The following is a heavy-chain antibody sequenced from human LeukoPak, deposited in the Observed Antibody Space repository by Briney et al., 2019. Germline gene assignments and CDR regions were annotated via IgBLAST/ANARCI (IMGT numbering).Heavy chain of an antibody. CDR3: ARPQGGWSSDAFDI. CDR2: IYTSGST. D-gene: IGHD6-19*01. Sequence: NPSETLSLTCTVSGGSISSYYWSWIRQPAGKGLEWIGRIYTSGSTNYNPSLKSRVTMSVDTSKNQFSLKLSSVTAADTAVYYCARPQGGWSSDAFDIWGQGTMVTVPS. V-gene: IGHV4-4*07. CDR1: GGSISSYY. J-gene: IGHJ3*02.